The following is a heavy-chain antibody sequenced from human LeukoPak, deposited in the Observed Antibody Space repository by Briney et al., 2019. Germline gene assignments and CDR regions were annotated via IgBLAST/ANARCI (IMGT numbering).Heavy chain of an antibody. CDR3: ARQRDLQQLAPFDY. Sequence: SETLSLTCNVSGVSISSYYWSWIRQPPGKGLEWIGYIYRTGSTNYNPSLKSRVTISADTSKSQFSLSLSSVTAADTAVYYCARQRDLQQLAPFDYWGQGTLVTVSS. CDR2: IYRTGST. CDR1: GVSISSYY. D-gene: IGHD6-13*01. J-gene: IGHJ4*02. V-gene: IGHV4-59*08.